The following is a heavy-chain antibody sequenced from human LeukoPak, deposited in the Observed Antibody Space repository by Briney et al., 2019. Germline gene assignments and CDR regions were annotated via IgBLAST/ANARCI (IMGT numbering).Heavy chain of an antibody. Sequence: PSETLSLTCTVSGGSISSYYWSWLRQPPGKGLEWIGYIYYSGSTNYNPSLKSRVTISVDTSKNQFSLQLSSVTAADTAVYYCARGPYCSSTSCYTQFDYWGQGTLVTVAS. CDR3: ARGPYCSSTSCYTQFDY. D-gene: IGHD2-2*02. V-gene: IGHV4-59*01. CDR1: GGSISSYY. J-gene: IGHJ4*02. CDR2: IYYSGST.